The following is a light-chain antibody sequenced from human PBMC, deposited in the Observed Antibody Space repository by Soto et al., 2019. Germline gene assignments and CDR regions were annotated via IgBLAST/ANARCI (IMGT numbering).Light chain of an antibody. CDR3: CLSPGSLTWL. J-gene: IGLJ3*02. V-gene: IGLV2-14*01. CDR1: SSDVGGYNY. CDR2: EVS. Sequence: QSALTQPASVSGSPGQSITISCTGTSSDVGGYNYVSWYQQHPGKAPKLMIYEVSNRPSGVSNRFSGSKSDSTASLTISGLQAEDEAEYYCCLSPGSLTWLFGGGTKLTVL.